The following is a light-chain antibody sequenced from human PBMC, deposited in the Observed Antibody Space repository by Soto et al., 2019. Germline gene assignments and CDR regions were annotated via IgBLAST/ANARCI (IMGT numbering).Light chain of an antibody. V-gene: IGKV3-11*01. CDR1: QSVSNNA. CDR2: DAS. J-gene: IGKJ5*01. CDR3: QQRNSWPPIT. Sequence: EIVLTQSQDTLCLYPGDRATLSCFASQSVSNNAVAWYQQKPGQPPRLLMHDASSRATGTPARFSGSGSGTDFTLTISSLEPEDFALYYCQQRNSWPPITFGQGTRLEI.